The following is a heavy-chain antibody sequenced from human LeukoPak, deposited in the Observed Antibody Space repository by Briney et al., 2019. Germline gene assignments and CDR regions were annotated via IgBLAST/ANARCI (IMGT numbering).Heavy chain of an antibody. J-gene: IGHJ3*02. CDR3: ARGGSYYYDSSDAFDI. D-gene: IGHD3-22*01. CDR1: GFTYSSYA. CDR2: ISYDGSNK. Sequence: PGGTLRLSCAASGFTYSSYAMHWVRQAPGKGLEGVAVISYDGSNKYYADSVKGRFTISRDNSKNTLYLQMNSLRAEDTAVYYCARGGSYYYDSSDAFDIWGQGTMVTVSS. V-gene: IGHV3-30-3*01.